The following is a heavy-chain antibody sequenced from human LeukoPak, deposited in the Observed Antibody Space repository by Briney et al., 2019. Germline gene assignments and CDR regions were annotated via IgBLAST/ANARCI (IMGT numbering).Heavy chain of an antibody. CDR1: GFTFSSYG. D-gene: IGHD3-22*01. Sequence: PGGSLRLSCAASGFTFSSYGMHWVRQAPGKGLEWVAVIWYDGSNKYYADSVKGRFTISRDNSQNTLYLQMNSLRAEDTAVYYCAKDYYDISGLKGAFDIWGQGTMVTVSS. CDR2: IWYDGSNK. CDR3: AKDYYDISGLKGAFDI. V-gene: IGHV3-33*06. J-gene: IGHJ3*02.